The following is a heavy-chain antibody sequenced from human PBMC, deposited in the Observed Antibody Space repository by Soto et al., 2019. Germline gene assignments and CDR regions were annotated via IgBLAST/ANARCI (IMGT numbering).Heavy chain of an antibody. J-gene: IGHJ3*02. CDR2: ISYDGSNK. D-gene: IGHD1-26*01. Sequence: PGGSLRLSCAASGFTFSSYAMHWVRQAPGKGLEWVAVISYDGSNKYYANSVKGRFTISRDNSKNTLYLQMNSLRAEDTAVYYCARNGGSYRSFDIWGQGTMVTVSS. V-gene: IGHV3-30-3*01. CDR1: GFTFSSYA. CDR3: ARNGGSYRSFDI.